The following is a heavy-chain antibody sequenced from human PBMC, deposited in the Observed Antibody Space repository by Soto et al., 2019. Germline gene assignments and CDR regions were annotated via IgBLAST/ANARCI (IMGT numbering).Heavy chain of an antibody. CDR3: AHSFHYYGSGTYRRIFEY. V-gene: IGHV2-5*02. CDR2: IYWDDDK. J-gene: IGHJ4*02. D-gene: IGHD3-10*01. Sequence: SGPTLVNPTQTLTLTCTISGFSLSSDGVGVGWIRQPPGKSLEWLALIYWDDDKRYSPSLKSRLTITKDTSKNQVVLTMTNMDPVDTATYYCAHSFHYYGSGTYRRIFEYWGQGTPVTVSS. CDR1: GFSLSSDGVG.